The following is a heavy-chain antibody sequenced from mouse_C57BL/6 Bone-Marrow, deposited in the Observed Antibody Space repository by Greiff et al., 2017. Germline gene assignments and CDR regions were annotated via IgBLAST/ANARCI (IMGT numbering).Heavy chain of an antibody. J-gene: IGHJ4*01. CDR1: GYTFTSSG. CDR3: ARRITTVVAGDYAMDY. V-gene: IGHV1-81*01. Sequence: VQLQQSGAELARPGASVKLSCKASGYTFTSSGISWVKQRTGQGLEWIGEIYPRSGNTYYNEKFKGKATLTADKSSSTAYMELRSLTSEDSAVYFCARRITTVVAGDYAMDYWGQGTSVTVSS. D-gene: IGHD1-1*01. CDR2: IYPRSGNT.